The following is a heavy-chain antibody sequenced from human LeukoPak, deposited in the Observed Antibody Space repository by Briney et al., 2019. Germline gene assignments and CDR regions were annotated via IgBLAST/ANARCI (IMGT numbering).Heavy chain of an antibody. V-gene: IGHV3-21*01. CDR3: ARRRTTVTTSLDY. CDR1: GLTLSNYE. CDR2: ISSSSSYI. J-gene: IGHJ4*02. D-gene: IGHD4-17*01. Sequence: GGSLRLSCAASGLTLSNYEMNWVRQAPGKGLQWVSSISSSSSYISYADSVKGRFTISRDNAKNSLYLQMNSLRAEDTAVYYCARRRTTVTTSLDYWGQGTLVTVSS.